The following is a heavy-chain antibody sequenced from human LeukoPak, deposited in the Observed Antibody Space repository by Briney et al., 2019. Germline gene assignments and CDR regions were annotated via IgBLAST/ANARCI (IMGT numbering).Heavy chain of an antibody. J-gene: IGHJ4*02. Sequence: GGSLRLSCTVSGFTVSSNSMSWVRQAPGKGLEGVSFIYSDNTHYSNSLKGRVTISRDNSKNTLYIQMNSVRAEDTAVYYCARRDGAYSHPYDYWGQGTLVTVSS. V-gene: IGHV3-53*01. CDR1: GFTVSSNS. CDR2: IYSDNT. CDR3: ARRDGAYSHPYDY. D-gene: IGHD4-23*01.